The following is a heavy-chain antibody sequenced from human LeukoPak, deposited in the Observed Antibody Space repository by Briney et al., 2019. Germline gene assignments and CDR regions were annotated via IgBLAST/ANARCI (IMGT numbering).Heavy chain of an antibody. V-gene: IGHV3-23*01. J-gene: IGHJ4*02. Sequence: PGGSLRLSCAASGFTFSSYAMSWVRQAPGKGLEWVSAISGSGGSTYYADSVKGRFTISRDNSKNTLYLQMNSLRAEDTAVYYCVKGTITWSSGWYNYWGQGTLVTVPS. D-gene: IGHD6-19*01. CDR1: GFTFSSYA. CDR3: VKGTITWSSGWYNY. CDR2: ISGSGGST.